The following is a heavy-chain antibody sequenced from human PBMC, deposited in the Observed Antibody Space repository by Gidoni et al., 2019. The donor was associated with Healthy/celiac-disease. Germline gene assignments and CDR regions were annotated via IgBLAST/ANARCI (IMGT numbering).Heavy chain of an antibody. Sequence: QVQLVQSGAEVKKPGASVTVSCKASGYSFTSHDINWVRQATGQGLEWMGWMNPNSGNTGYAQKFQGRVTMTRNTSIRTAYMELSSLRSEDTAVYYCARGQGTVSYRKDNWFDPWGQGTLVTVSS. CDR2: MNPNSGNT. J-gene: IGHJ5*02. CDR3: ARGQGTVSYRKDNWFDP. V-gene: IGHV1-8*01. D-gene: IGHD4-17*01. CDR1: GYSFTSHD.